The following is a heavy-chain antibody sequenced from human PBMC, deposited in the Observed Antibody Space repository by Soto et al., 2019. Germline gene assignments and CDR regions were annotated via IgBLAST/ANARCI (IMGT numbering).Heavy chain of an antibody. CDR1: GGSLSSYY. D-gene: IGHD4-17*01. Sequence: PSETLSLTCVVSGGSLSSYYWSWIRQPPGKGLEWIGYIYYSGSTNYNPSLKSRVTISVDTSKNQFSLKLSSVTAADTAVYYCARGMTTVTTFDYWGQGTLVTVSS. J-gene: IGHJ4*02. V-gene: IGHV4-59*12. CDR2: IYYSGST. CDR3: ARGMTTVTTFDY.